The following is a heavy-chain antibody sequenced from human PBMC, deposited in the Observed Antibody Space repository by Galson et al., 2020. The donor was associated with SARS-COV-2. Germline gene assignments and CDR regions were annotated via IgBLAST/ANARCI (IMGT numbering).Heavy chain of an antibody. Sequence: ASETLSLTCTVSGGSISTSYWTWIRQPPGQGLEWIGYIYYSGSTNYDPSLKSRVSISIDTSKNQFSLKLSSVTATDTAVYYCARSGDYDRSGYPLYWYFDLWGRGTLVTVSS. J-gene: IGHJ2*01. D-gene: IGHD3-22*01. CDR2: IYYSGST. CDR1: GGSISTSY. CDR3: ARSGDYDRSGYPLYWYFDL. V-gene: IGHV4-59*08.